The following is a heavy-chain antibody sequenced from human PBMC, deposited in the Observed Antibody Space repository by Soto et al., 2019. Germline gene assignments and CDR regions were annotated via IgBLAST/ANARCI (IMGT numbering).Heavy chain of an antibody. Sequence: PGGSLRLSCAASGFTFSSYWMHWVRQAPGKGMVWVSRINSDGSSTSYADSVKGRFTISRDNAKNTLYLQMNSLRAEDTAVYYCSRAARRYYYYYGMDVWGQGTTDTVSS. J-gene: IGHJ6*02. CDR1: GFTFSSYW. CDR3: SRAARRYYYYYGMDV. V-gene: IGHV3-74*01. CDR2: INSDGSST.